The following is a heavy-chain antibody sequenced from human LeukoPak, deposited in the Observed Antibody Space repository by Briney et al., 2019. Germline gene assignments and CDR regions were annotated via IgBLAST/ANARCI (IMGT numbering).Heavy chain of an antibody. CDR1: GFIFSDYY. Sequence: GGSLRLSCEASGFIFSDYYISWIRQAPGQGLEWVSYISSSGNIVYYADSMKGRFTISRDNAKNSLYLQMNSLRADDTAVYYCARDPGRDGYNSAFDIWGQGTMVTVSS. V-gene: IGHV3-11*01. J-gene: IGHJ3*02. D-gene: IGHD5-24*01. CDR3: ARDPGRDGYNSAFDI. CDR2: ISSSGNIV.